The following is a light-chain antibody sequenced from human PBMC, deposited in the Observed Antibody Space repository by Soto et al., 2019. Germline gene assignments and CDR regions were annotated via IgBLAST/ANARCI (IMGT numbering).Light chain of an antibody. CDR3: QQANSFPRT. CDR2: AAS. CDR1: QAISTW. J-gene: IGKJ1*01. V-gene: IGKV1D-12*01. Sequence: DIQMTQSPSSVSASVGDRVTITCRASQAISTWLAWYQQKPGKAPKLLIYAASNLQTGVPSRFSGRGSGTEVTHTSSSRQPEEVATDQCQQANSFPRTFGQGTKVEIK.